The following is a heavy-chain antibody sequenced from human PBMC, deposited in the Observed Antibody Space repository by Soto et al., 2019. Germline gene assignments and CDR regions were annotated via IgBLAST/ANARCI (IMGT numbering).Heavy chain of an antibody. J-gene: IGHJ4*02. V-gene: IGHV1-46*01. CDR1: GYTFTSYY. CDR2: INPSGGST. CDR3: ARFGILNYYDSSGYSYFDY. D-gene: IGHD3-22*01. Sequence: ASVKVSCKASGYTFTSYYMHWVRQAPGQGLEWMGIINPSGGSTSYAQKFQGSVTMTRDTSTSTVYMELSSLRSEDTAVYYCARFGILNYYDSSGYSYFDYWGQGTLVTVSS.